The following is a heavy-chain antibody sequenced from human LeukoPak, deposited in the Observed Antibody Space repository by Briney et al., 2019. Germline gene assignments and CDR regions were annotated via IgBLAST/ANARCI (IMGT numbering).Heavy chain of an antibody. CDR3: ARSGGPWYSSGWYGELDY. J-gene: IGHJ4*02. Sequence: ASVKVSCKASGYTFTSYGICWVRQAPGQGLEWMGWISGYNGKTKYAQKFQGRVTMTTDTSTNTAYMELRSLSSDDTAVYYCARSGGPWYSSGWYGELDYWGQGTLSPSPQ. CDR2: ISGYNGKT. CDR1: GYTFTSYG. V-gene: IGHV1-18*01. D-gene: IGHD6-19*01.